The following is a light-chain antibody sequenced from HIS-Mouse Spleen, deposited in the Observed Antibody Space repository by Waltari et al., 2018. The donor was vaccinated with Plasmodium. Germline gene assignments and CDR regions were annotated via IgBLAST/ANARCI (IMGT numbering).Light chain of an antibody. CDR1: ALPKHY. CDR3: QSADSSGTYQV. CDR2: KDS. V-gene: IGLV3-25*03. Sequence: SYELTQPPSVSVSPGQTARITCPGAALPKHYAYWYQQKPGQAPVLVINKDSERPSGIPERFSGSSSGTTVTLTISGVQAEDEADYYCQSADSSGTYQVFGGGTKLTVL. J-gene: IGLJ2*01.